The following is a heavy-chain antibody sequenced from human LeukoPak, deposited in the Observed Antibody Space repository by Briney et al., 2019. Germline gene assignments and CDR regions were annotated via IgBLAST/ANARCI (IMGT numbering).Heavy chain of an antibody. CDR1: GFTFSSYA. CDR3: ARDWDDYGHSTGLDY. J-gene: IGHJ4*02. V-gene: IGHV3-30-3*01. Sequence: GGSLRLSCAASGFTFSSYAMHWVRQAPGKGLEWVAVISYDGSNKYYADSVKGRFTISRDNSKNTLYLQMNSLRAEDTAVYYCARDWDDYGHSTGLDYWGQGTLVTVSS. D-gene: IGHD4-17*01. CDR2: ISYDGSNK.